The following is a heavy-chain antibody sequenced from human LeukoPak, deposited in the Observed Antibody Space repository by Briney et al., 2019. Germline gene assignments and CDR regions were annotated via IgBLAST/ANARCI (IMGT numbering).Heavy chain of an antibody. CDR3: AGLGASGNGYLSWFDP. CDR2: IYYSGNS. J-gene: IGHJ5*02. CDR1: GGSISTYY. V-gene: IGHV4-59*01. D-gene: IGHD3-22*01. Sequence: SETLSLTCTVSGGSISTYYWSWIRQPPGKGLEWIGYIYYSGNSNYNPSLRSRVTISVDTSKNQFSLKLSSVTAADTAVYYCAGLGASGNGYLSWFDPWGQGTLVTVSS.